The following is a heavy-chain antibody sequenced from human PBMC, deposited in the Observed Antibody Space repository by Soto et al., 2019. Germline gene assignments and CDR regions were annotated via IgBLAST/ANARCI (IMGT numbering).Heavy chain of an antibody. CDR3: ARIIVGATRYFDY. J-gene: IGHJ4*02. Sequence: ASVKVSCKASGYTFTGYYMHWVRQAPGQGLEWTGWINPNSGGTNYAQKFQGRVTMTRDTSISTAYMELSRLRSDDTAVYYCARIIVGATRYFDYWGQGTLVTVSS. CDR1: GYTFTGYY. D-gene: IGHD1-26*01. CDR2: INPNSGGT. V-gene: IGHV1-2*02.